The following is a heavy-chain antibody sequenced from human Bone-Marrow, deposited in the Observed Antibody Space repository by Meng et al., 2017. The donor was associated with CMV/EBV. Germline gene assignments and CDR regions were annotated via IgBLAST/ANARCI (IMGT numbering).Heavy chain of an antibody. CDR1: GYTFTTYD. CDR3: ARARGYYGSGSYYPHFVY. Sequence: ASVKVSCKASGYTFTTYDINWVRQATGQGLEWMGWMNPNSGNTGYAQKFQGRVTMTRNTSISTAYMELSSLRSEDTAMYYCARARGYYGSGSYYPHFVYWGQGTLVTVSS. J-gene: IGHJ4*02. D-gene: IGHD3-10*01. V-gene: IGHV1-8*01. CDR2: MNPNSGNT.